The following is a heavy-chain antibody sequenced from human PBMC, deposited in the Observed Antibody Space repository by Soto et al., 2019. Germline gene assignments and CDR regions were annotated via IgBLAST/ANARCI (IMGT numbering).Heavy chain of an antibody. Sequence: SETLSLTCTVSGGSITSYYWSWIRQSPGKGLEWIGYIYYSGGTHYNSSLKSRVTISVDTSKNQFSLKLSSVTAADTAVYFCARHVPLSNWFDPWGQGTLVTVSS. CDR1: GGSITSYY. V-gene: IGHV4-59*08. D-gene: IGHD3-10*02. CDR3: ARHVPLSNWFDP. CDR2: IYYSGGT. J-gene: IGHJ5*02.